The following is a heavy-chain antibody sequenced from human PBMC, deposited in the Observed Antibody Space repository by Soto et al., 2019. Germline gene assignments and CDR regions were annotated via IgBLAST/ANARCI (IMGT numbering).Heavy chain of an antibody. CDR1: GTPINSADFY. Sequence: QLRESGPGLVKPSQTLSLTCTVSGTPINSADFYWTWIRQPPGKGLEWIGYIYYSGTTFHNPSLRSRISMSVDTSKNQFSLRLNSVTAADTAVYYCARGYDFAGFSPYGLGVWGQGTTVTVSS. V-gene: IGHV4-30-4*01. J-gene: IGHJ6*02. CDR2: IYYSGTT. CDR3: ARGYDFAGFSPYGLGV. D-gene: IGHD3-3*01.